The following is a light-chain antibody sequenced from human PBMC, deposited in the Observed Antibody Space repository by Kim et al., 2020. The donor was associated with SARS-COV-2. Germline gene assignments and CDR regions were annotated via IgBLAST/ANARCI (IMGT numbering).Light chain of an antibody. Sequence: EIVLTQSPGTLSLSPGERATLSCRASQSVSSSYLAWYQQKPGQAPRLLIYGASSRATGIPDRFSGSGSGTDFTLTISRLAPEDFAVYYWQQYGSSPGTFGQGTKVDIK. CDR1: QSVSSSY. CDR2: GAS. V-gene: IGKV3-20*01. CDR3: QQYGSSPGT. J-gene: IGKJ1*01.